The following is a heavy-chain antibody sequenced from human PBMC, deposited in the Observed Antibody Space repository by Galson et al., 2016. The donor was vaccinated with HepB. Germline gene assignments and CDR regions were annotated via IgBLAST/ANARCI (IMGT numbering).Heavy chain of an antibody. J-gene: IGHJ6*04. V-gene: IGHV6-1*01. D-gene: IGHD4-17*01. CDR2: TYYMSNWDY. Sequence: CAIGDSVSSNGVTWNWIRQSPSRGLEWLGRTYYMSNWDYDYAVSVNSRITIIPDTSRNQFSLYLRSVTPEDTAVYYCARATDYGDYADGMDVWDGGTMVTVTS. CDR1: GDSVSSNGVT. CDR3: ARATDYGDYADGMDV.